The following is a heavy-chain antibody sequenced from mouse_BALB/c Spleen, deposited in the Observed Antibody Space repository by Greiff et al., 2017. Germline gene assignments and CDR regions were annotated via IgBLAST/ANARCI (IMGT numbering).Heavy chain of an antibody. D-gene: IGHD1-1*01. CDR2: ISNGGGST. Sequence: EVKVVESGGGLVQPGGSLKLSCAASGFTFSSYTMSWVRQTPEKRLEWVAYISNGGGSTYYPDTVKGRFTISRDNAKNTLYLQMSSLKSEDTAMYYCARHRDYYGSSKAWFAYWGQGTLVTVSA. J-gene: IGHJ3*01. CDR3: ARHRDYYGSSKAWFAY. CDR1: GFTFSSYT. V-gene: IGHV5-12-2*01.